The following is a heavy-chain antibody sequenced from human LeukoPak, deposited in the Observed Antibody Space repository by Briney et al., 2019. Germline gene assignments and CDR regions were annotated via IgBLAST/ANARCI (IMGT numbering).Heavy chain of an antibody. CDR1: GGTFSSYA. V-gene: IGHV1-69*05. J-gene: IGHJ4*02. CDR2: IIPIFGTA. Sequence: SVKVSCKASGGTFSSYAISWVRQAPGQGLEWVGRIIPIFGTANYAQKFQGRVTITTDESTSTAYMELSSLRSEDTAVYYCARERLERRPYYFDYWGQGTLVTVSS. CDR3: ARERLERRPYYFDY. D-gene: IGHD1-1*01.